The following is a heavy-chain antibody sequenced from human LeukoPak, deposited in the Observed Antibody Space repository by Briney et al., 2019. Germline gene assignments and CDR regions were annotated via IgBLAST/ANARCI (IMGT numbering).Heavy chain of an antibody. CDR2: ISTTSSYT. J-gene: IGHJ4*02. Sequence: PGGSLRLSCAASAFTFSDYYMSWIRQAPGKGLEWVSYISTTSSYTDYADSVKGRFTISRDNSKNTLYLQMSSLRAEDTAVYYCVKITSVTGGDCWGQGTRLTVSS. CDR3: VKITSVTGGDC. D-gene: IGHD1-1*01. V-gene: IGHV3-11*06. CDR1: AFTFSDYY.